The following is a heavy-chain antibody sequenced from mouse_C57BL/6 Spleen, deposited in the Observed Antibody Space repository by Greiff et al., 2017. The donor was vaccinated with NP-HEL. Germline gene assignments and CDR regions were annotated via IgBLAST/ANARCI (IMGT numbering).Heavy chain of an antibody. Sequence: VQRVESGPGLVQPSQSLSITCTVSGFSLTSYGVHWVRQSPGKGLEWLGVIWSGGSTDYNAAFISRLSISKDNSKSQVFFKMNSLQADDTAIYYCARGHSSDYYAMDYWGQGTSVTVSS. CDR2: IWSGGST. CDR1: GFSLTSYG. J-gene: IGHJ4*01. CDR3: ARGHSSDYYAMDY. V-gene: IGHV2-2*01. D-gene: IGHD3-1*01.